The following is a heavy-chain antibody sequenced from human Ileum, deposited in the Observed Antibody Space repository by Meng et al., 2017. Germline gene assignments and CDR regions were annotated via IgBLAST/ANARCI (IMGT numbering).Heavy chain of an antibody. CDR3: ARAFGDYVIPIDS. V-gene: IGHV3-74*01. CDR1: GFAFTNYW. CDR2: VNGEGTST. Sequence: WGSLRLSCAVSGFAFTNYWIYWGRQSPRKGLMWVARVNGEGTSTNYADSVKRRFTISRDNAKNTLYLQMNSLRAADTGMSYCARAFGDYVIPIDSWGQGTLVTVSS. D-gene: IGHD4-17*01. J-gene: IGHJ4*02.